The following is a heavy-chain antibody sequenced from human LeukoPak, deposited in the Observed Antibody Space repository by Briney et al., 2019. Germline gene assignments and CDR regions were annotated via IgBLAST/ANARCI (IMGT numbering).Heavy chain of an antibody. J-gene: IGHJ4*02. CDR3: ARRTTVTIPFGY. Sequence: PSETLSLTCAVYGGSFSGYYWSWIRQPPGKGLEWSGEINHSGSTNYNPSLKSRVTISVDKSKNQFSLKLSSLTAADTAVYYCARRTTVTIPFGYWGQGTLVTVSS. V-gene: IGHV4-34*01. CDR1: GGSFSGYY. CDR2: INHSGST. D-gene: IGHD4-11*01.